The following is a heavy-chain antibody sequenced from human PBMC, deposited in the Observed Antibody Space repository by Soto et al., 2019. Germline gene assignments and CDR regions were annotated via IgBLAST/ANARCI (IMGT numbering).Heavy chain of an antibody. V-gene: IGHV3-23*01. J-gene: IGHJ4*01. Sequence: EVQLLESGGGLVQPGGSLRLSCAASGFTFSSSALHWVRQAPGKGLEWVSAISGSGGGTYYADSVKGRFTISRDNSKKTLYQQMDSLRAGDTAGYYCMKERLPRSDNYYTLLDYWGHGTLVNVSS. CDR2: ISGSGGGT. D-gene: IGHD3-3*01. CDR3: MKERLPRSDNYYTLLDY. CDR1: GFTFSSSA.